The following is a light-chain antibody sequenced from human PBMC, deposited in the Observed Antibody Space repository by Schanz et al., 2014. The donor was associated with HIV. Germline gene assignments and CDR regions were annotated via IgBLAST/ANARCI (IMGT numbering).Light chain of an antibody. Sequence: DIQLPPSPSTLSASVGDRVTITCRASQNIGNWLAWYQQKPGKAPNLLIYQASVLKTGVPSRFSGSRSGTDFTLTISSLQPEDFATYFCQQANSFPLTFGGGTKVEIK. CDR1: QNIGNW. V-gene: IGKV1-5*03. CDR3: QQANSFPLT. CDR2: QAS. J-gene: IGKJ4*01.